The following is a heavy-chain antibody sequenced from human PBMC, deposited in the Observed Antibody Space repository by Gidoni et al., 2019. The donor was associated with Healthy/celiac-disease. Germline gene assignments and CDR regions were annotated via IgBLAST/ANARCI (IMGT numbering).Heavy chain of an antibody. D-gene: IGHD3-9*01. J-gene: IGHJ5*02. CDR2: ISSSSSYI. Sequence: VQLVESGGGLVKLGGSLILSFAALGFTFSSYSMNWVRQAPGKGLEWVSTISSSSSYIDYADAVKGRFTISRDNAKNSLYLKMSSLRAEDTAVYYCARANYDMLTGELNWVDPWGQGTLVTVSS. CDR1: GFTFSSYS. V-gene: IGHV3-21*01. CDR3: ARANYDMLTGELNWVDP.